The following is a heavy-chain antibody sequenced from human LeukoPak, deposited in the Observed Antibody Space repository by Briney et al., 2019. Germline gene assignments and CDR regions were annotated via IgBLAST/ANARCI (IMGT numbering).Heavy chain of an antibody. CDR3: ARLPKTYYDFWSGYHFDH. D-gene: IGHD3-3*01. CDR1: GYSFTSYW. Sequence: GESLKISCKGSGYSFTSYWIGWVRQMPGKGLEWMGIIYPGDSDTRYSPSFQGQVTISADKSISTAYLQWSSLKASDTAMYYCARLPKTYYDFWSGYHFDHWGQGTLVTVSS. CDR2: IYPGDSDT. J-gene: IGHJ4*02. V-gene: IGHV5-51*01.